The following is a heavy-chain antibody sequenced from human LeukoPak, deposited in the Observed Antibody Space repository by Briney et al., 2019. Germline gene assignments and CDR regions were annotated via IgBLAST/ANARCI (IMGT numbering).Heavy chain of an antibody. CDR2: ITSSSSTI. Sequence: GGSLRLSCAASGFTVSSTYMSWVRQAPGKGLEWVSYITSSSSTIYYADSVKGRFTISRDNAKNSLYLQMNSLRDEDTAVYYCARDPNALDYWGQGTLVTVSS. CDR3: ARDPNALDY. V-gene: IGHV3-48*02. J-gene: IGHJ4*02. CDR1: GFTVSSTY.